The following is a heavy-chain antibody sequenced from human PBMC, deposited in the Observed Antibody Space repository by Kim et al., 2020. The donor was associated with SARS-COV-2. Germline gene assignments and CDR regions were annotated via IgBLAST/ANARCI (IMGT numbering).Heavy chain of an antibody. D-gene: IGHD6-13*01. CDR3: AKVSSSSWLYNWFDP. J-gene: IGHJ5*02. Sequence: DSVKGRFTISRDNSKNTLYLQMNSLRAEDTAVYYCAKVSSSSWLYNWFDPWGQGALVTVSS. V-gene: IGHV3-23*01.